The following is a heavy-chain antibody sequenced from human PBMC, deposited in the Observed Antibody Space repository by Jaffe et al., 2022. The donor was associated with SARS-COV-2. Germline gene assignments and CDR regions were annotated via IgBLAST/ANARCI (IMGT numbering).Heavy chain of an antibody. CDR3: ARDSTAMAPSSYYYYGMDV. V-gene: IGHV3-48*03. CDR2: ISSSGSTI. CDR1: GFTFSSYE. J-gene: IGHJ6*02. D-gene: IGHD5-18*01. Sequence: EVQLVESGGGLVQPGGSLRLSCAASGFTFSSYEMNWVRQAPGKGLEWVSYISSSGSTIYYADSVKGRFTISRDNAKNSLYLQMNSLRAEDTAVYYCARDSTAMAPSSYYYYGMDVWGQGTTVTVSS.